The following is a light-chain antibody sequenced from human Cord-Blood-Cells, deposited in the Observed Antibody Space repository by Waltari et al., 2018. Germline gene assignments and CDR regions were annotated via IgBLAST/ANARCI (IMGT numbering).Light chain of an antibody. CDR1: QSISSY. Sequence: DIQMTQSPSSMSASVGDRVTIPCRASQSISSYLNWYQQKLGKAPKLLIYAASSLQSGVPSRFSGSGSGTDFTLTISSLQPEDFATYYCQQSYSTPQTFGQGTKVEIK. CDR2: AAS. V-gene: IGKV1-39*01. J-gene: IGKJ1*01. CDR3: QQSYSTPQT.